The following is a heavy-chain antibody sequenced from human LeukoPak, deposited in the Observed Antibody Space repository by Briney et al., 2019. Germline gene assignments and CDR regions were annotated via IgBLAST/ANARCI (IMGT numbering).Heavy chain of an antibody. V-gene: IGHV4-34*01. Sequence: PSETLSLTCAVYGGSFSGYYWSWIRQPPGKGLEWIGEINHSGSTNYNPSLKSRVTISVDTSKNQFSLKLSSATAADTAVYYCARGLSLITGTTAVVATKGSLDYWGQGTLVTVSS. CDR3: ARGLSLITGTTAVVATKGSLDY. CDR2: INHSGST. D-gene: IGHD1-7*01. CDR1: GGSFSGYY. J-gene: IGHJ4*02.